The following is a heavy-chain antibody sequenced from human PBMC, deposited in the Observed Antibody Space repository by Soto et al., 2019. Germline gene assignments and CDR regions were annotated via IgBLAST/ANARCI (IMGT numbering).Heavy chain of an antibody. CDR2: IRYDGSKE. CDR3: ARDQEAGSFFPYYYGMDV. D-gene: IGHD6-13*01. Sequence: GGSLRLSCGASGFTFRSYGMSWVRQTPGKGLEWLAIIRYDGSKEYYADSVKGRFSISRDNSKNTLDLQMNSLRAEDTAVYYCARDQEAGSFFPYYYGMDVWGQGTTVTVSS. J-gene: IGHJ6*02. V-gene: IGHV3-30*02. CDR1: GFTFRSYG.